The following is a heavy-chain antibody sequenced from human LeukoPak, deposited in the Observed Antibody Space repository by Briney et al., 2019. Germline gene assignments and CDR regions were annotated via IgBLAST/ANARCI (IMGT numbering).Heavy chain of an antibody. V-gene: IGHV4-39*07. CDR2: IYYSGST. CDR3: ARGVDTAMVPQLDY. Sequence: SETLSLTCTVSGGSISSSSYYWGWIRQPPGKGLEWIGSIYYSGSTNYNPSLKSRVTMSVDTSKNQFSLKLSSVTAADTAVYYCARGVDTAMVPQLDYWGQGTLVTVSS. CDR1: GGSISSSSYY. J-gene: IGHJ4*02. D-gene: IGHD5-18*01.